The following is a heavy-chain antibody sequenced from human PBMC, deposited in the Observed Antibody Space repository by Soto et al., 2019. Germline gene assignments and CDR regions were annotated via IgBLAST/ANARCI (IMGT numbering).Heavy chain of an antibody. V-gene: IGHV4-59*01. CDR3: AREALESLGQGFVI. D-gene: IGHD3-3*01. CDR1: GGSISGYY. CDR2: IYYSGKT. Sequence: SETLSLTCTLSGGSISGYYWSWIRQSPGKGLAWIGYIYYSGKTKYNPSLKSRVTISVDTSKNQFSLNLRSVTSADTAVYYCAREALESLGQGFVIWGQGTMVTVSS. J-gene: IGHJ3*02.